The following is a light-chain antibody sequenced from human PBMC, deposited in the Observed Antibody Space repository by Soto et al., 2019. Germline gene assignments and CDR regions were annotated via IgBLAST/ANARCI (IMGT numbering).Light chain of an antibody. CDR3: GSSARSSSFYV. J-gene: IGLJ1*01. Sequence: QSALTQPASVSGSPGQSITISCTGTSGDVGSYNLVSWYQQHPDKAPKLMIYEDTKRPPGVSDRFSGSTSGNTASLTISGLQAEDEADYYCGSSARSSSFYVFGTGTKLTVL. V-gene: IGLV2-23*01. CDR2: EDT. CDR1: SGDVGSYNL.